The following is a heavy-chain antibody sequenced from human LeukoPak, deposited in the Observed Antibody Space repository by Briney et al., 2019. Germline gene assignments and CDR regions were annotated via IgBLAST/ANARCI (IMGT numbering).Heavy chain of an antibody. Sequence: GGSLRLSCAASGFTFDDYGMSWLRQAPGKGLEWVSGINWNGGSTGYADSVKGRFTISRDNAKNSLYLQMNSLRAEDTALYHCARDARLSSGYSSGWYGEFWFDPWGQGTLVTVSS. CDR1: GFTFDDYG. J-gene: IGHJ5*02. D-gene: IGHD6-19*01. CDR3: ARDARLSSGYSSGWYGEFWFDP. CDR2: INWNGGST. V-gene: IGHV3-20*01.